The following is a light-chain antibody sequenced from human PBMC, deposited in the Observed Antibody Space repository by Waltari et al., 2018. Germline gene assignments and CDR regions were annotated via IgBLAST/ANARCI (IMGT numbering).Light chain of an antibody. V-gene: IGKV2-30*02. CDR2: EVS. J-gene: IGKJ2*01. CDR1: QSLVHYAGNTY. CDR3: MQGTHWPYT. Sequence: DAVLTQSPPSLPVTLGQPASLSCRSSQSLVHYAGNTYLIWFQQRRGQSPRRVIDEVSNRDSGVPERVRGSGSGSDFTLRISRVEAEDVGVYYCMQGTHWPYTFGQGTKLEI.